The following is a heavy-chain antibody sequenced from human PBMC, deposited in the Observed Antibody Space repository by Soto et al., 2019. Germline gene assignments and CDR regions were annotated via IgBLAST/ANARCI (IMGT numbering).Heavy chain of an antibody. CDR3: ARPYGDYVSGLPDV. CDR2: ISSSSSYI. V-gene: IGHV3-21*01. J-gene: IGHJ6*02. D-gene: IGHD4-17*01. Sequence: EVQLVESGGGLVKPGGSLRLSCAASGFTFSSYSMNWVRQAPGKGLEWVSSISSSSSYIYYADSVKGRFTISRDNAKNSLDLQMNSLRAEDTAVYYCARPYGDYVSGLPDVWGQGTTVTVSS. CDR1: GFTFSSYS.